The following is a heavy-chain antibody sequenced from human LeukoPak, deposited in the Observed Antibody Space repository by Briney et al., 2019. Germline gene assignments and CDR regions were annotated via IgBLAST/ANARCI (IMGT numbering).Heavy chain of an antibody. CDR1: GGSISSSSYY. D-gene: IGHD3-22*01. CDR3: ARETGNGYGLGC. V-gene: IGHV4-39*02. CDR2: IYYSGST. J-gene: IGHJ4*02. Sequence: SETLSLTCTVSGGSISSSSYYWGWIRQPPGKGLEWIGSIYYSGSTYYNPSLKSRVTISVDTSKNQFSLNLTSVTAADTAVYYCARETGNGYGLGCWGQGTPVTVSS.